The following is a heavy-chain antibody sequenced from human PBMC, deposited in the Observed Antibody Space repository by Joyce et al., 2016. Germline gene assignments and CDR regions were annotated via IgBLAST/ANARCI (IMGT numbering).Heavy chain of an antibody. CDR3: ARNKYGTGDFDF. V-gene: IGHV1-8*01. CDR1: GYTFTNFD. D-gene: IGHD7-27*01. Sequence: QVQLVQSGAEVKKPGASVKVSCKASGYTFTNFDINWVRQAPGQGLEWLGWMTPNSGNTGYAQNFQDRVTMTRDTSISTAYMELSSLRSEDTAVYFCARNKYGTGDFDFWGQGTPVTVSS. J-gene: IGHJ4*02. CDR2: MTPNSGNT.